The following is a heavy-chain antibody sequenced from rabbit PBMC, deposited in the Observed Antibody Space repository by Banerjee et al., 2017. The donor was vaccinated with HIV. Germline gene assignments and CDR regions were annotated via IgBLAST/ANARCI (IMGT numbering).Heavy chain of an antibody. CDR3: ARDVDTSSSVYYFSL. D-gene: IGHD1-1*01. Sequence: QQQLVESGGGLVKPGASLTLTCTASGFTFSSRYWICWVRQAPGKGLEWIACIYAGSSGSTYYASWAKGRFTISKTSSTTVTLQMTSLTAADTATYFCARDVDTSSSVYYFSLWGPGTLVTVS. CDR1: GFTFSSRYW. J-gene: IGHJ4*01. CDR2: IYAGSSGST. V-gene: IGHV1S45*01.